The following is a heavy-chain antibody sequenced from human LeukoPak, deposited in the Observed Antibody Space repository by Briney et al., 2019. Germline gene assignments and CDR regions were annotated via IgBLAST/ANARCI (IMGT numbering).Heavy chain of an antibody. D-gene: IGHD3-10*01. CDR3: STGSGHAFDI. V-gene: IGHV3-74*01. J-gene: IGHJ3*02. Sequence: PGVSLRLSCAASGFTFSRYWMHWVRQVPGKGLVWVSRINSDGSSTSYADSVKGRFTISRDNAKNTLYVQMNSLRAEDTAVYYCSTGSGHAFDIWGRGTMVTVSS. CDR2: INSDGSST. CDR1: GFTFSRYW.